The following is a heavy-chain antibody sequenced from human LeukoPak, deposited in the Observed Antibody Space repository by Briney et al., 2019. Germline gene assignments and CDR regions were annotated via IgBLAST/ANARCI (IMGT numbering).Heavy chain of an antibody. Sequence: SETLSLTCTVSGGSISSDSYYWTWIRQPAGKGLEWIGRIDTSGSTNYNPSLKSRLTISLDTSKNQFSLKLNSVTAADTAVYYCARSNGDYTILGYWGQGALVTVSS. CDR2: IDTSGST. D-gene: IGHD4-17*01. V-gene: IGHV4-61*02. CDR1: GGSISSDSYY. CDR3: ARSNGDYTILGY. J-gene: IGHJ4*02.